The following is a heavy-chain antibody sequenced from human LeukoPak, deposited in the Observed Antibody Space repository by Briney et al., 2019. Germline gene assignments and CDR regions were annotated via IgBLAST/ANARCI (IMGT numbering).Heavy chain of an antibody. CDR2: ISGGGDKT. D-gene: IGHD5-24*01. CDR1: GFTLSNYA. CDR3: AKREGYNLGSFPS. J-gene: IGHJ5*02. Sequence: PGGSLRLSCAASGFTLSNYALSWVRRAPGKGLEWISGISGGGDKTYYADSVKGRFTISRDTSKNTLYLQMNSLRAEDTAVYYCAKREGYNLGSFPSWGQGTLVTVSS. V-gene: IGHV3-23*01.